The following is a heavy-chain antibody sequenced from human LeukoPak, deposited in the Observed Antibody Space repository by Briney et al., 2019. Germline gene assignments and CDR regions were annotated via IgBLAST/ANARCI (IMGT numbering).Heavy chain of an antibody. J-gene: IGHJ4*02. V-gene: IGHV4-4*02. CDR3: AGLVGRYSSGLYYYYFDY. Sequence: SGTLSLTYTVSGDSINSLDLWSWVRQPPGKGLEWIGEMYLSGTTHSNPSVKSRVTISIDKSKNQFFLNLSSVTAADTAVYYCAGLVGRYSSGLYYYYFDYWGQGTLVTVSS. D-gene: IGHD3-22*01. CDR2: MYLSGTT. CDR1: GDSINSLDL.